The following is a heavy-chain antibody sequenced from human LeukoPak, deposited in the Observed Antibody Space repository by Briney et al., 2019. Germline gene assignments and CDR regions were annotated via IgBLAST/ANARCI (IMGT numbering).Heavy chain of an antibody. CDR3: ARNTTVTTEVYSYYYGMDV. V-gene: IGHV3-11*01. J-gene: IGHJ6*02. D-gene: IGHD4-17*01. CDR2: ISSSGSTI. Sequence: GGSLRLSCAASGFTFSDFYMNWIRQAPGKGLEWVSYISSSGSTIYYADSVKGRFTISRDNDKNSLYLQMNSLRAEDTAVYYCARNTTVTTEVYSYYYGMDVWGQGTTVTVSS. CDR1: GFTFSDFY.